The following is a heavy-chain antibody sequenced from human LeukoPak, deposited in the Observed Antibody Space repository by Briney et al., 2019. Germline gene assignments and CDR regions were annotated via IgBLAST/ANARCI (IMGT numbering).Heavy chain of an antibody. D-gene: IGHD1-14*01. J-gene: IGHJ6*02. Sequence: ASVKVSCKASGYTFTGYYMHWVRQAPGQGLEWMGRINPNSGGTNYAQKFQGRVTMTRDTPISTAYMELSRLRSDDTAVYYCASPREEPRYYYYYGMDVWGQGTTVTVSS. CDR1: GYTFTGYY. CDR3: ASPREEPRYYYYYGMDV. CDR2: INPNSGGT. V-gene: IGHV1-2*06.